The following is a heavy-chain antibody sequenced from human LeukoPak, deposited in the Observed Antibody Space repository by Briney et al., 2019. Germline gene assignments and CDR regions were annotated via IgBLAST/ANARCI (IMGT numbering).Heavy chain of an antibody. Sequence: SETLSLTCAVYGGSLSGYYWSWIRPPPGKGLEWIGEINHSGSTNYTPSLKSRVTISVDTSKNQFSLKLSSVTAADTAVYYCARGSGTALDYWGQGTLVTVSS. D-gene: IGHD3-10*01. CDR1: GGSLSGYY. CDR2: INHSGST. CDR3: ARGSGTALDY. J-gene: IGHJ4*02. V-gene: IGHV4-34*01.